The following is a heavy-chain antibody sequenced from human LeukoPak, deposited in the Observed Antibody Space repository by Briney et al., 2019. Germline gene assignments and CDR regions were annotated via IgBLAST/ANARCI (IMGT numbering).Heavy chain of an antibody. CDR3: AKGWITMVRGVMGSPFDY. CDR1: GFTFSSYT. Sequence: PGGSLRLSCAASGFTFSSYTMSWVRQAPGKGLEWVSTITTSDGNTYYADSVKGRFTISRDNSKNTLYLQMNSLRAEDTAVYYCAKGWITMVRGVMGSPFDYWGQGTLVTVSS. CDR2: ITTSDGNT. V-gene: IGHV3-23*01. J-gene: IGHJ4*02. D-gene: IGHD3-10*01.